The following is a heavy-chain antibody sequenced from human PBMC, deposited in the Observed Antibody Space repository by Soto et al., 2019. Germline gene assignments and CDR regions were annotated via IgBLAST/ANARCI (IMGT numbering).Heavy chain of an antibody. Sequence: GASVKVSCKASGYTFTGYYMHWVRRAPGQGLEWMGWINLNSGGTYFAQKFQGRLILTRDTSISTAYMELSSLISDDTAVYFCARRGGYGYSLFDYWGQGTLVTVSS. CDR2: INLNSGGT. V-gene: IGHV1-2*02. CDR1: GYTFTGYY. J-gene: IGHJ4*02. D-gene: IGHD2-15*01. CDR3: ARRGGYGYSLFDY.